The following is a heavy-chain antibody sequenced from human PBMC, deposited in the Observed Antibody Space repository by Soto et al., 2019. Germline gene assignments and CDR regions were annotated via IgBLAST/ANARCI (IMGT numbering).Heavy chain of an antibody. V-gene: IGHV5-51*01. J-gene: IGHJ4*02. CDR2: IYTGDSDT. CDR1: GNSFTTYW. D-gene: IGHD3-22*01. CDR3: ARGYYDSTGYTFDY. Sequence: GESLKISCKGSGNSFTTYWIGWVRQTPGKGLEWMGIIYTGDSDTRYSPSFQGHVTISADKSISTAYLQWSSLKASDTAMYYCARGYYDSTGYTFDYWGQGTLVTVS.